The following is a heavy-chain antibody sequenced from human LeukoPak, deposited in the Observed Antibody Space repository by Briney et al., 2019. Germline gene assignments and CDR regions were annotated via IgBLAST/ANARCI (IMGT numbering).Heavy chain of an antibody. CDR1: GFSFSDTW. Sequence: GGSLRLSCAASGFSFSDTWMNWVRQAPGKGLEWVGLIKRKTDDGTTDYAAPEKGRFTISRDDSKNTLYLQMNSLKTEDTAVYYCTTQSGAWNFDYWGQGTLVTVSS. D-gene: IGHD1-1*01. CDR2: IKRKTDDGTT. CDR3: TTQSGAWNFDY. J-gene: IGHJ4*02. V-gene: IGHV3-15*07.